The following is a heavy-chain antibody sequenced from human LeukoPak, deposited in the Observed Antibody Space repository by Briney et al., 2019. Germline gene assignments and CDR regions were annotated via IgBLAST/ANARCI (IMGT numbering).Heavy chain of an antibody. V-gene: IGHV4-59*01. CDR1: GGSLSNYF. CDR3: ARGRRILGGPENAGDFFDY. CDR2: ISYLEST. D-gene: IGHD3-16*01. J-gene: IGHJ4*01. Sequence: PSEALSLTCIVSGGSLSNYFWSWLRQPPGRGLEWIGYISYLESTNYNPSLKGRVTFSVDTSKNQISLRVISVTAADTAVYYCARGRRILGGPENAGDFFDYWGQGTLVIVSS.